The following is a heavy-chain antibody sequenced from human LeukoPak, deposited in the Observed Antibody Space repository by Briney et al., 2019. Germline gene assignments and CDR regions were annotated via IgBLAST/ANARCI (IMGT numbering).Heavy chain of an antibody. D-gene: IGHD4-11*01. CDR2: ISSTSSYI. J-gene: IGHJ6*03. V-gene: IGHV3-21*01. Sequence: GGSLRLSCAASGFTFSSYSMNWVRQAPGKGLEWVSSISSTSSYIYDADSVKGRFTISRDNAKNSMYLQMNSLRVEDTAVYYCARSPFPPTTVTTSYYYMDVWGKGTTVTVSS. CDR3: ARSPFPPTTVTTSYYYMDV. CDR1: GFTFSSYS.